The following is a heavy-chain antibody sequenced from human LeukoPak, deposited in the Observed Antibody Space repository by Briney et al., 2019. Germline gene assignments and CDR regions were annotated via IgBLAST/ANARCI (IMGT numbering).Heavy chain of an antibody. CDR2: INHSGST. CDR3: ARGRDAFDI. CDR1: GGSFSGYY. J-gene: IGHJ3*02. V-gene: IGHV4-34*01. Sequence: PSETLSLTCAVYGGSFSGYYWSWIRQPPGKGLEWIGEINHSGSTNYNPSLKSRVTISVDTSKNQFSLKLSSMTAADTAVYYCARGRDAFDIWGQGTMVTVSS.